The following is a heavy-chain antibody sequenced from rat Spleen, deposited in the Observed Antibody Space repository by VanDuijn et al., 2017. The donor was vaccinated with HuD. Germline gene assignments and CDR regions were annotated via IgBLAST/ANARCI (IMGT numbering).Heavy chain of an antibody. D-gene: IGHD1-12*03. CDR3: ARHHYDGYYHGPVLGVMDA. CDR2: ITNASGRT. J-gene: IGHJ4*01. V-gene: IGHV5-31*01. CDR1: GFTFNYYW. Sequence: EVQLVESGGGLVQPGRSLKLSCVTSGFTFNYYWMTWIRQAPGKGLEWVASITNASGRTYYPDSVKGRFTISRDTAQNTLYLQMDSLRFEDTASYYCARHHYDGYYHGPVLGVMDAWGQGASVTVSS.